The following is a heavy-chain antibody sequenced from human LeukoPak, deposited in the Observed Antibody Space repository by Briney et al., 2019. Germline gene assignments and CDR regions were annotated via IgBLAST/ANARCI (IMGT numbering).Heavy chain of an antibody. D-gene: IGHD6-19*01. CDR3: GKDGGQYSSGPEFDP. Sequence: GGSLRLSCAASGLLFSNIAMNWARQSPGRGLEWVSAISGGGERAFYADSVKGRFTISRDNSKNILYLQMNSLTADDTAIYYCGKDGGQYSSGPEFDPRGQGALVTVSS. V-gene: IGHV3-23*01. CDR2: ISGGGERA. J-gene: IGHJ5*02. CDR1: GLLFSNIA.